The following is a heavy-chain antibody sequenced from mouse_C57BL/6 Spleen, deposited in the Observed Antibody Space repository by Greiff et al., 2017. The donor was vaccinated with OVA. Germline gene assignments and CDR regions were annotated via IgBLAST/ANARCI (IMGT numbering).Heavy chain of an antibody. Sequence: EVQLVESGGGLVKPGASLTLSCAASGYTFSDYGMHWVRQAPEKGLEWVAYISSGSSTIYYADTVKGRITISRDNAKNTLCLQMTSLRSGDTAVYYGARDDYGGDYIDYWGQGTTLTVSS. CDR3: ARDDYGGDYIDY. CDR1: GYTFSDYG. J-gene: IGHJ2*01. D-gene: IGHD2-4*01. V-gene: IGHV5-17*01. CDR2: ISSGSSTI.